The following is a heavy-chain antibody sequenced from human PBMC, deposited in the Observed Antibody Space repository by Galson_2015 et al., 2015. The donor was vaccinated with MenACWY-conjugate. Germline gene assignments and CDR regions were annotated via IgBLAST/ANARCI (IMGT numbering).Heavy chain of an antibody. CDR3: ARDNWPYNWFDP. J-gene: IGHJ5*02. Sequence: SETLSLTCTVSGGSISSSSYYWGWIRQPPGKGLEWIGRIYYSGSTYYNPSLKSRVTISVDTSKNQFSLKLSSVSAADTAVYYCARDNWPYNWFDPWGQGTLVTVSS. D-gene: IGHD1-20*01. V-gene: IGHV4-39*07. CDR1: GGSISSSSYY. CDR2: IYYSGST.